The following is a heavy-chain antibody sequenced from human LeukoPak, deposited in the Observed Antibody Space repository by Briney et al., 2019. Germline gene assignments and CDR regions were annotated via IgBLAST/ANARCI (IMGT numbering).Heavy chain of an antibody. V-gene: IGHV4-59*08. J-gene: IGHJ4*02. CDR2: IYYSGST. CDR1: GFTFSSYS. CDR3: ARQGFYGSGSLDY. Sequence: GSLRLSCAASGFTFSSYSMNWVRQAPGKGRGWIGSIYYSGSTNYNPSLKSRVTISVDTSKTQFSLKLSSVTAADTAVYYCARQGFYGSGSLDYWGQGTLVTVSS. D-gene: IGHD3-10*01.